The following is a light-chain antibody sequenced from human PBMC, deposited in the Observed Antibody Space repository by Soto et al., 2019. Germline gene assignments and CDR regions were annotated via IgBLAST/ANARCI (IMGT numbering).Light chain of an antibody. CDR2: DAS. J-gene: IGKJ1*01. CDR3: QQYGSSPST. V-gene: IGKV3-20*01. Sequence: EIVLTQSPGTLSLSPGERATLSCRASQSVSSNYITWYQQKPGQAPRRLIFDASSRATGIPDRFSGSGSGTDFTLTISRLEPEDFAVYYCQQYGSSPSTFGQGTKVDIK. CDR1: QSVSSNY.